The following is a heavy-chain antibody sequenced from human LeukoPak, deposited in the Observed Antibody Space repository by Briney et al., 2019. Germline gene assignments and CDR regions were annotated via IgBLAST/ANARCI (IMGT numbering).Heavy chain of an antibody. V-gene: IGHV4-28*03. Sequence: SETLFLTCTISGYSISNNNWWGWIRQPPGKGLEWIGYIYYRGDTEYNPSIRSRVTMSVDTSKNQFSLNLYSVTAVDTAVYYCARVVAAAAGTNWFDPWGQGTLVTVSS. CDR2: IYYRGDT. CDR3: ARVVAAAAGTNWFDP. J-gene: IGHJ5*02. D-gene: IGHD6-13*01. CDR1: GYSISNNNW.